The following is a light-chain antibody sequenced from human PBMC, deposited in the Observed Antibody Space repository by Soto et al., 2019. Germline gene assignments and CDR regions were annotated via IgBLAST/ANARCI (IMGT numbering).Light chain of an antibody. V-gene: IGKV3-20*01. CDR1: HSVSSSY. CDR2: GAS. Sequence: EIVLTQSPGTLSLSPGERATLSCRASHSVSSSYLAWYQQKPGQAPRLLIYGASSRATGIPDRFSGSGSGTDFTLTISRLEPEDFAVYYCHQYDSWTFGQGTKVDI. CDR3: HQYDSWT. J-gene: IGKJ1*01.